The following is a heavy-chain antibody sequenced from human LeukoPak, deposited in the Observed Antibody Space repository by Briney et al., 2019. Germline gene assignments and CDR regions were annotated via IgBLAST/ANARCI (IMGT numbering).Heavy chain of an antibody. CDR2: IKQDDSEK. V-gene: IGHV3-7*01. CDR3: VRHQSYIFEYSTPNWFDP. D-gene: IGHD6-13*01. Sequence: GGSLRLSCAASGFSFSSYALSWVRQAPGTGLEWVANIKQDDSEKYYVDSVKGRFTISRDNGKNSLYLQMNSLRAEDTAVYYCVRHQSYIFEYSTPNWFDPWGQGTLVTVSS. CDR1: GFSFSSYA. J-gene: IGHJ5*02.